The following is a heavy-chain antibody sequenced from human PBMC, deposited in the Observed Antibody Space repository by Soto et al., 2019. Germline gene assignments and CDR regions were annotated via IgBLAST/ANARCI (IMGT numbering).Heavy chain of an antibody. D-gene: IGHD5-12*01. CDR3: AKGGYSYGPFDY. CDR2: ISGSGGST. CDR1: GFTFSNYA. J-gene: IGHJ4*02. Sequence: GGSLRLSCAASGFTFSNYAMNWVRQAPGKGLEWVSGISGSGGSTYHADSVKGRFTISRANSKNTMYLQMNSLRAEDTAVYYCAKGGYSYGPFDYWGQGALVTVSS. V-gene: IGHV3-23*01.